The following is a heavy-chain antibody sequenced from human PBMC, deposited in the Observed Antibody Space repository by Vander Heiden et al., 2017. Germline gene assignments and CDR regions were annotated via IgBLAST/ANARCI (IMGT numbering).Heavy chain of an antibody. D-gene: IGHD1-1*01. V-gene: IGHV3-21*01. J-gene: IGHJ6*02. CDR1: GFTFNTYS. CDR2: ISGSSRYI. Sequence: EVQLVESGGGLVKPGGSLTLSCAASGFTFNTYSMNWVRQAPGKGLGWVSSISGSSRYIYYADSVKGRFTISRDNAKNALYLQMNSLRGEDTAVYYCARVLTGTGYGMDVWGQGTTVTVSS. CDR3: ARVLTGTGYGMDV.